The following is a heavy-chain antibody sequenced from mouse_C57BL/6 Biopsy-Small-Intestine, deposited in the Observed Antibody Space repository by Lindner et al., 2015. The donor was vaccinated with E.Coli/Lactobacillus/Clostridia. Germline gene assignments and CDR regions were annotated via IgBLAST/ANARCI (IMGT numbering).Heavy chain of an antibody. CDR2: IYPYNGVS. CDR1: GYSFTGYY. CDR3: ARRDSSGYFDY. D-gene: IGHD3-2*02. V-gene: IGHV1-31*01. Sequence: EVQLQESGPELVKPGASVKISCKASGYSFTGYYMHWVKQSHGNILDWVGYIYPYNGVSTYNQKFKDKATLTVDKPSSTAYMELRSLTSEDSAVYYCARRDSSGYFDYWGQGTTLTVSS. J-gene: IGHJ2*01.